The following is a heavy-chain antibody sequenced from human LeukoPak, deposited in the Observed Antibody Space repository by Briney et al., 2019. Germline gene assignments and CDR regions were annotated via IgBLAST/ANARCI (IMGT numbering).Heavy chain of an antibody. J-gene: IGHJ4*02. CDR3: ARLSSSWYGDY. CDR2: IKQDGSEK. CDR1: GFTFSSYW. Sequence: GGSLRLSCAASGFTFSSYWMSWVRQAPGKGLEWVANIKQDGSEKYYVDSVKGRFTIARYNAKNSLYLQMNSLRAEDTAVYYCARLSSSWYGDYWGQGTLVTVSS. V-gene: IGHV3-7*01. D-gene: IGHD6-13*01.